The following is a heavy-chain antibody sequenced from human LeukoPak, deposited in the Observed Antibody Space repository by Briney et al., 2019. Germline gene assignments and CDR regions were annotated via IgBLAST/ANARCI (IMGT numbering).Heavy chain of an antibody. CDR3: ARGPIFRQVPAAYDYYYDYMDV. CDR1: GGTFSSYA. V-gene: IGHV1-69*05. CDR2: IIPIFGTA. Sequence: SVKVSCKASGGTFSSYAISWVRQAPGQGLERMGRIIPIFGTANYAQKFQGRVTITTDESTSTAYMELSRLRSEDTAVYYCARGPIFRQVPAAYDYYYDYMDVWGKGTTVTVSS. D-gene: IGHD2-2*01. J-gene: IGHJ6*03.